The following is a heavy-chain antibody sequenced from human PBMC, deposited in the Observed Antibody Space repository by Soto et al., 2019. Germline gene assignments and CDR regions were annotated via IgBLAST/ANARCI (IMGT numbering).Heavy chain of an antibody. CDR3: APTGRAYPHFAS. J-gene: IGHJ4*02. Sequence: SGPTLVNPTQTLTLTCTFSGFALSTSGVGVGWIRQPPGKALEWLALIYWDDDKRYSPSLNSRLTITKDTSKNQVVLTVTTLHPVDTATYSCAPTGRAYPHFASWGQGTLVPVSP. V-gene: IGHV2-5*02. CDR1: GFALSTSGVG. CDR2: IYWDDDK. D-gene: IGHD3-16*01.